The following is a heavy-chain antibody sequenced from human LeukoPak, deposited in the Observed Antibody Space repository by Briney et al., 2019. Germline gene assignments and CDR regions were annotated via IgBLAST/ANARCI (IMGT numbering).Heavy chain of an antibody. CDR2: ISSSSSYI. CDR1: GFTFSSYS. D-gene: IGHD6-19*01. CDR3: ARDGFSGWDY. J-gene: IGHJ4*02. V-gene: IGHV3-21*01. Sequence: GGSLRLSCAASGFTFSSYSMNWVRQAPGKGLEWVSSISSSSSYIYYADPVKGRFTISRDNAKNSLYLQMNSLRAEDTAVYYCARDGFSGWDYWGQETLVTVSS.